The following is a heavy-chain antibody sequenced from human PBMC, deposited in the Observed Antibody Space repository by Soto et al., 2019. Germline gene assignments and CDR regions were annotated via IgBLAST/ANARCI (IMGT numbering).Heavy chain of an antibody. CDR1: GYTFTSYG. J-gene: IGHJ6*03. CDR3: GPPWERGAV. D-gene: IGHD3-16*01. CDR2: ISAYNGNT. V-gene: IGHV1-18*01. Sequence: QVRLVQSGAEVKKPGASVKVSCKASGYTFTSYGISWVRQAPGQGLEWMGWISAYNGNTNYAQKLQGRVTMTTDTSTSRAYMELRSRSYDETAVYYCGPPWERGAVGGKGTTATVSS.